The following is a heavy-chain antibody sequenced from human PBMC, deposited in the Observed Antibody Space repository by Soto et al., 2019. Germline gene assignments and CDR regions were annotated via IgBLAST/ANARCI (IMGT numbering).Heavy chain of an antibody. CDR1: GGSISSSRYY. V-gene: IGHV4-39*01. CDR3: ARLLSSSSYYDILTGYSVDY. J-gene: IGHJ4*02. Sequence: QLQLRESGPRLVKPSETLSLTCGVSGGSISSSRYYWGWIRQPPGKGLEWIANIYYSGTTYYNPSLKSRLTISVDTFRNQFSLRLSSVTAADTAVYYCARLLSSSSYYDILTGYSVDYWGQGTLVSVSS. CDR2: IYYSGTT. D-gene: IGHD3-9*01.